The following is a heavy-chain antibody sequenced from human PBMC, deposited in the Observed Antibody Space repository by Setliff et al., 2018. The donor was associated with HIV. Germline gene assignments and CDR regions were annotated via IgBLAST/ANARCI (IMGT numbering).Heavy chain of an antibody. CDR1: GVSFSGDY. CDR2: VHPSGSI. J-gene: IGHJ4*02. V-gene: IGHV4-34*01. Sequence: PSETLSLTCAVSGVSFSGDYWSWVRQPPGKGLEWIAEVHPSGSINYNSSLKSRVAISVDTPNNQFSLTMTSVTAADTAVYYCARGRDWAKTGDFWGQGARVTVSS. CDR3: ARGRDWAKTGDF. D-gene: IGHD3-9*01.